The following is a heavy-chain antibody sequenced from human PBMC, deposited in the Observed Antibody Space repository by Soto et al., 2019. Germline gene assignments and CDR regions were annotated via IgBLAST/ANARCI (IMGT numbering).Heavy chain of an antibody. D-gene: IGHD2-2*01. J-gene: IGHJ4*02. CDR2: LRGSGGRP. V-gene: IGHV3-23*01. CDR3: TKDYCTSPSCSFDY. Sequence: GGSLRLSCAASGFSFSTYAMNWVHQAPGKGLEWVSSLRGSGGRPYYADSVRGRFTLSRDNSKNMLYSEMHSLRAEDTAVYYCTKDYCTSPSCSFDYWGQGTL. CDR1: GFSFSTYA.